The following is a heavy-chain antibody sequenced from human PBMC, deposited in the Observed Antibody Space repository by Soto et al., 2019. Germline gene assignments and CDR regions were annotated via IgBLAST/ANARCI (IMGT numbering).Heavy chain of an antibody. CDR3: ARGPYDYVWGSYSD. CDR1: GFTFSSYS. V-gene: IGHV3-21*01. J-gene: IGHJ4*02. D-gene: IGHD3-16*01. CDR2: ISSSSSYI. Sequence: GGSLRLSCAASGFTFSSYSMNWVHQAPGKGLEWVSSISSSSSYIYYADSVKGRFTISRDNAKNSLYLQMNSLRAEDTAVYYCARGPYDYVWGSYSDWGQGTLVTVSS.